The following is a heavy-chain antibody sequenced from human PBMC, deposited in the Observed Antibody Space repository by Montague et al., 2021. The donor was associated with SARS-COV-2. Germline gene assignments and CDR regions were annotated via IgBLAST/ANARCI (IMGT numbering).Heavy chain of an antibody. V-gene: IGHV4-59*13. CDR3: ACDFDY. CDR2: MYYSGSA. CDR1: GGSISSDY. Sequence: SETLSLTCTVSGGSISSDYWSWIRQPPGKGLDWIWYMYYSGSANYNPSLKSRVNLSVETSKNQTSLKLSSVTAADTAVDYCACDFDYWGQGTLVTVSS. J-gene: IGHJ4*02.